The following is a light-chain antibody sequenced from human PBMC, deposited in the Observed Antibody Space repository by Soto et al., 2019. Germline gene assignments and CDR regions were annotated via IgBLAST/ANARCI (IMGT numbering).Light chain of an antibody. CDR3: QSYDPPSAGV. Sequence: NFMLTQPHSVSASPGETITISCTRSSGGIASTYVQRYQVRPGSAPITVIYEDNQRPSGVPARFSGSIDTSSNSASLTISGLRAEDEADYYCQSYDPPSAGVFGGGTKVTVL. CDR2: EDN. J-gene: IGLJ3*02. V-gene: IGLV6-57*04. CDR1: SGGIASTY.